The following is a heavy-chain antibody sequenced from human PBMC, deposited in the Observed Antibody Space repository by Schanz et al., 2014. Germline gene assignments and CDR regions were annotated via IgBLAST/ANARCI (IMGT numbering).Heavy chain of an antibody. CDR3: AKHVRTLTGNDY. Sequence: EVQLVESGGGVVRPGGSLRLSCAASGFGFDDYAMSWVRQAPGKGLEWVSGIGGSGDSTNYADSVKGRFIISRDNSKKTLYLQVISLRAEDAAVDYCAKHVRTLTGNDYWGQGTLVNVSS. CDR2: IGGSGDST. D-gene: IGHD3-9*01. CDR1: GFGFDDYA. J-gene: IGHJ4*02. V-gene: IGHV3-23*04.